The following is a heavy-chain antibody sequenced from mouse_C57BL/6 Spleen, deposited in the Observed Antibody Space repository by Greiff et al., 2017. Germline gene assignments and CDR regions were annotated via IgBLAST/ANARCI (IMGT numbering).Heavy chain of an antibody. CDR2: IHPNSGST. Sequence: QVQLQQPGAELVKPGASVKLSCTASGFTFTSYWMHWVKQRPGQGLEWIGMIHPNSGSTNYNEKFKSKATMTVDKTSSTAYMLISSLPSEDSAVYYYAKKRYYHAKDYWGQGTSVTVSS. J-gene: IGHJ4*01. CDR3: AKKRYYHAKDY. V-gene: IGHV1-64*01. CDR1: GFTFTSYW. D-gene: IGHD1-1*02.